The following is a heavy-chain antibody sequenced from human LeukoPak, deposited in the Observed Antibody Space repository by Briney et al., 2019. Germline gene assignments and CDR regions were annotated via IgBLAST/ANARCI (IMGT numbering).Heavy chain of an antibody. J-gene: IGHJ6*02. CDR2: ISGSGGST. CDR1: GFTFSSYA. D-gene: IGHD2-15*01. Sequence: GGSLRLSCAASGFTFSSYAMSWVRQAPGKGLEWVSGISGSGGSTYYADSVKGRFTISRDNSKNTLYLQMNSLRAEDTAVYYCAKDGGSGYCSGGSCYYYYYGMDVWGQGTTVTVSS. V-gene: IGHV3-23*01. CDR3: AKDGGSGYCSGGSCYYYYYGMDV.